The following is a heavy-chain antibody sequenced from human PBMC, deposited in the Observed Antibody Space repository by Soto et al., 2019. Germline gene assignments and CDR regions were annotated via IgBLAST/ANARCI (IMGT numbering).Heavy chain of an antibody. Sequence: ASVKVSCKASGYTFTSYDINWVRQATGQGLEWMGWMNPNSGNTGYAQKFQGRVTMTRNTSISTAYMELGSLGSEDTAVYYCARGEITFGGVIVSPDAFDIWGQGTMVTVSS. CDR3: ARGEITFGGVIVSPDAFDI. D-gene: IGHD3-16*02. CDR2: MNPNSGNT. J-gene: IGHJ3*02. CDR1: GYTFTSYD. V-gene: IGHV1-8*01.